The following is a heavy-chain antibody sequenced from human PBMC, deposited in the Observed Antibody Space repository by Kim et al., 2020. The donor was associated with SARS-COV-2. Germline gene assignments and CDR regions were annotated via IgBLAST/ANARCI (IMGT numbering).Heavy chain of an antibody. Sequence: SQKFQGSVTITRDTSANTAYMELRRLTTKDTAIYYCARDMDPTVYDYWGQGTLVTVSS. D-gene: IGHD4-4*01. J-gene: IGHJ4*02. CDR3: ARDMDPTVYDY. V-gene: IGHV1-3*01.